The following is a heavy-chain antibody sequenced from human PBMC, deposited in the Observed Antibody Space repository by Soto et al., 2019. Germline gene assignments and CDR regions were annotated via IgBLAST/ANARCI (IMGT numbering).Heavy chain of an antibody. CDR3: ARGIFGYASDS. Sequence: GESLRLSCAASGFSFSSYSMNWVRQSPGKGLEWVSYISSSSSSIFYADSVKGRFTISRDNAKNSLYLQMNSLGDEDTAVYYCARGIFGYASDSWGQGTVVTVSS. CDR2: ISSSSSSI. CDR1: GFSFSSYS. V-gene: IGHV3-48*02. J-gene: IGHJ4*02. D-gene: IGHD2-8*01.